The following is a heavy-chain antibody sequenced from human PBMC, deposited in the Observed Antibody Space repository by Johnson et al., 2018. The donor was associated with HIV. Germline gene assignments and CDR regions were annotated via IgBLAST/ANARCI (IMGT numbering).Heavy chain of an antibody. CDR1: GFTFSSYG. CDR3: AKDREMATITFVEVAFDI. Sequence: QVQLVESGGGVVQPGRSLRLSCAASGFTFSSYGMHWVRQAPGKGLAWVAVIWYDGSNKYYADSVKGRFTISRDNARYSLYLQMNSLRAEDTALYYCAKDREMATITFVEVAFDIWGQWTMVTVSS. J-gene: IGHJ3*02. CDR2: IWYDGSNK. V-gene: IGHV3-33*03. D-gene: IGHD5-24*01.